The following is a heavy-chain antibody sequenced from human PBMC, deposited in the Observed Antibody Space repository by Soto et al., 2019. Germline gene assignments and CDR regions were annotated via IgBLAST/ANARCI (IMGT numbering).Heavy chain of an antibody. Sequence: EVQLLESGGGLGQPGGSLRLSCAASGFTFSSYAMSWVRQAPGKGLEWVSAISGSGGSTYYADSVKGRFTISRDNSKNTLYLQMNSLRAEDTAVYYCAKAIVYYDILTGLGAFDYWGQGTLVTVSS. CDR2: ISGSGGST. V-gene: IGHV3-23*01. D-gene: IGHD3-9*01. CDR1: GFTFSSYA. CDR3: AKAIVYYDILTGLGAFDY. J-gene: IGHJ4*02.